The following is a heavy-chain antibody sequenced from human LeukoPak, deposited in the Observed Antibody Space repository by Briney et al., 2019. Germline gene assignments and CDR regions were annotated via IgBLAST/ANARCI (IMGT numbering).Heavy chain of an antibody. J-gene: IGHJ6*03. Sequence: SETLSLTCAVYGGSFSGSYWSWFRQPPGRGLEWIGEIDHRGSTKYNPSLTSRITISLDTSKNQFSLRLSSLTAADTAVYYCARLYVRPSGWPGYHYYYFDVWGKGTTVTVSS. CDR2: IDHRGST. V-gene: IGHV4-34*01. CDR1: GGSFSGSY. CDR3: ARLYVRPSGWPGYHYYYFDV. D-gene: IGHD6-19*01.